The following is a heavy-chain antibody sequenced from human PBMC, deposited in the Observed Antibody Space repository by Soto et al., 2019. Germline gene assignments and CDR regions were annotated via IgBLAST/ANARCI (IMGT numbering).Heavy chain of an antibody. CDR3: ARSSLYVYFPYYYYGMDV. Sequence: QVQLVQSGAEVKKPGSSVKVSCKASGGTFSSYAISWVRQAPGQGLEWMGGIIPIFGTANYAQKFQGRVTITADESTSTAYMELSSLRSEDTAVYYCARSSLYVYFPYYYYGMDVWGQGTTVTVSS. D-gene: IGHD3-16*01. V-gene: IGHV1-69*12. J-gene: IGHJ6*02. CDR1: GGTFSSYA. CDR2: IIPIFGTA.